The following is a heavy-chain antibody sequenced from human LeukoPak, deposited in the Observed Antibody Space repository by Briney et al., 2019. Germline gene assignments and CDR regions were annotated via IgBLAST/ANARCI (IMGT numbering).Heavy chain of an antibody. D-gene: IGHD3-10*01. Sequence: GASVKVSCKASGYTFTGYYMHWVRQASGQGLEWMGRIIPILGIANYAQKFQGRVTITADKSTSTAYMELSSLRSEDTAVYYCARDRGYYGSGSYARATDYWGQGTLVTVSS. CDR3: ARDRGYYGSGSYARATDY. V-gene: IGHV1-69*04. J-gene: IGHJ4*02. CDR2: IIPILGIA. CDR1: GYTFTGYY.